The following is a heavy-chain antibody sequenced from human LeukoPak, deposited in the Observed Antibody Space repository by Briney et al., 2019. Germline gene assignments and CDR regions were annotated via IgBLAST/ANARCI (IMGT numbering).Heavy chain of an antibody. Sequence: PGGSLRLSCAASGFTFSSYSMNWVRQAPGKGLEWVSYISFSSSTIYYADSVKGRFTISRDNAKNSLYLQMNSLRAEDTAVYYCAREDGDYETSDYWGQGTLVTVSP. J-gene: IGHJ4*02. CDR3: AREDGDYETSDY. CDR1: GFTFSSYS. CDR2: ISFSSSTI. D-gene: IGHD4-17*01. V-gene: IGHV3-48*01.